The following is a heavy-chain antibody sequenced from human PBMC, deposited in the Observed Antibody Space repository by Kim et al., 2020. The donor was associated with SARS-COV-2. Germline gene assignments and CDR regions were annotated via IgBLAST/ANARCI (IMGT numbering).Heavy chain of an antibody. D-gene: IGHD4-17*01. CDR2: INHSGST. V-gene: IGHV4-34*01. CDR3: SRGTVTPSRYFQH. J-gene: IGHJ1*01. CDR1: GGSFSGYY. Sequence: SETLSLTCAVYGGSFSGYYWSWIRQPPGKGLEWIGEINHSGSTNYNPSLKSRVTISVDTSKNQFSLKLSSVTAADTAVYYCSRGTVTPSRYFQHWGQGT.